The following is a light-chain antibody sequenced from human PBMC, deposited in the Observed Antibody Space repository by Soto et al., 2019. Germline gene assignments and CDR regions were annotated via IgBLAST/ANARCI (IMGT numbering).Light chain of an antibody. Sequence: QSVLTQPASVSGSPGQSITISCTGTSSDIGGYNYVSWYQQLPGKVPKLIIYDVSNRPSGVSDRFSGSKSGHAASLTISGLQAEDEADYYCSAYTRTSTLYVFGPGTKLTVL. CDR1: SSDIGGYNY. V-gene: IGLV2-14*03. CDR3: SAYTRTSTLYV. CDR2: DVS. J-gene: IGLJ1*01.